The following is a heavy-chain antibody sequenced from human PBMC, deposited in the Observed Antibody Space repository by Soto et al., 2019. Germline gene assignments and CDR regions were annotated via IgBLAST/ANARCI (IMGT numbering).Heavy chain of an antibody. CDR3: ARERIVVVPAASTFQYYYYYGMDV. CDR2: IIPIFGTA. V-gene: IGHV1-69*13. Sequence: SVKASCKASGGTFSSYAISWVRQAPGQGLEWMGGIIPIFGTANYAQKFQGRVTITADESTSTAYMELSSLRSEDTAVYYCARERIVVVPAASTFQYYYYYGMDVCGQGTTVIVSS. J-gene: IGHJ6*02. CDR1: GGTFSSYA. D-gene: IGHD2-2*01.